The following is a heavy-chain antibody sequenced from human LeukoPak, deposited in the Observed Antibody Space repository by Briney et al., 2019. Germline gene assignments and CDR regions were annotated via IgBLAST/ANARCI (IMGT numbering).Heavy chain of an antibody. CDR1: GYTFTSYG. J-gene: IGHJ3*02. D-gene: IGHD3-16*02. CDR2: ISAYNGNT. Sequence: VSVKVTCKASGYTFTSYGISWVRQAPGQGLEWMGWISAYNGNTNYAQKLQGRVTMTTDTSTSTAYMELRSLRSDDTAVYYCARDFPHYDYVWGSYRPLMNDAFDIWGQGTMVTVSS. V-gene: IGHV1-18*01. CDR3: ARDFPHYDYVWGSYRPLMNDAFDI.